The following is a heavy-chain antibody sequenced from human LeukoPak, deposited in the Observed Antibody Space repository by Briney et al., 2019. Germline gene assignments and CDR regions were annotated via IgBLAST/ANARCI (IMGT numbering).Heavy chain of an antibody. CDR3: AGFDYGMDV. V-gene: IGHV4-34*01. CDR2: INHSGST. J-gene: IGHJ6*02. CDR1: GGSFSGYY. Sequence: SETLSLTCAVYGGSFSGYYWSWIRQPPGKGLEWIGEINHSGSTNYNPSLKSRVTISVDTSKNQFSLKLSSVTAADTAVYYCAGFDYGMDVWGQGTTVTVSS. D-gene: IGHD3-16*01.